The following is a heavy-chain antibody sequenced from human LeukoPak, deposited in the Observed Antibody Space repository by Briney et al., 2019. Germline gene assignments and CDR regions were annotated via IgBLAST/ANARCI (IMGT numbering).Heavy chain of an antibody. J-gene: IGHJ4*02. Sequence: GASVKVSCKASGGTFSSYAISWVRQAPGQGLEWMGGIIPIFGTANYAQKFQGRVTITADKSTSTAYMELSSLRSEDTAVYYCARAFRSGYSYGYSVYWGQGTLVTVSS. CDR1: GGTFSSYA. CDR2: IIPIFGTA. V-gene: IGHV1-69*06. D-gene: IGHD5-18*01. CDR3: ARAFRSGYSYGYSVY.